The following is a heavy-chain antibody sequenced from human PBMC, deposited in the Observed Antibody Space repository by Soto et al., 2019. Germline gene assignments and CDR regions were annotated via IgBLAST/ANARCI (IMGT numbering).Heavy chain of an antibody. CDR1: VYTFTNYW. D-gene: IGHD3-10*01. Sequence: GESLKISCKGSVYTFTNYWIGWVRQMPGKGLEWMGIIYPGDSETRYSPSFQGQVTMSADKSISTAYLQWSSLKASDSAMYYCARKYYYGAGTLDYWGQGTLVTSPQ. J-gene: IGHJ4*02. CDR3: ARKYYYGAGTLDY. V-gene: IGHV5-51*01. CDR2: IYPGDSET.